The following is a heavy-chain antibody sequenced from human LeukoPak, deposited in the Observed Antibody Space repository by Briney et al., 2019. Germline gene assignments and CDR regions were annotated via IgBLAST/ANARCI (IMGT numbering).Heavy chain of an antibody. V-gene: IGHV4-30-4*01. Sequence: SETLSLTCTVSGGSISSGDYYWSWIRQPPGKGLEWIGYIYYSGSTYYNPSLKSRVTISVDTSKNQFSLKLSSVTAADTAVYYCARGWVRYFGLDAFDIWGQGTMVTVSS. D-gene: IGHD3-9*01. CDR1: GGSISSGDYY. CDR2: IYYSGST. J-gene: IGHJ3*02. CDR3: ARGWVRYFGLDAFDI.